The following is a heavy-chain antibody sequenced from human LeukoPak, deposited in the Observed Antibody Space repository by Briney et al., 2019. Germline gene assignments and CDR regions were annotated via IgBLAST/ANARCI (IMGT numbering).Heavy chain of an antibody. J-gene: IGHJ3*02. CDR2: IYYSGST. D-gene: IGHD4-23*01. Sequence: SETLSLTCTVSGGSISSYYWSWIRQPPGKGLEWIGYIYYSGSTYYNPSLKSRVTISVDTSKNQFSLKLSSVTAADTAVYYCARARWIRAFDIWGQGTMVTVSS. CDR3: ARARWIRAFDI. CDR1: GGSISSYY. V-gene: IGHV4-30-4*08.